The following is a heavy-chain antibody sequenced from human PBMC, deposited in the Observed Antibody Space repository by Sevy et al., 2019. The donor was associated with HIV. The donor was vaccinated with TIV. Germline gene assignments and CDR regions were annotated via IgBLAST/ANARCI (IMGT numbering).Heavy chain of an antibody. Sequence: GGSLRLSCAASGFTFNRYWMSWVRQAPGKGLEWVANIKQDESEKHYADSVKGRFTISRDNTKNSLFLQLDTVRDEDSAIYYCAKSDHGDFGGVVRVWGQGTMVTVSS. V-gene: IGHV3-7*03. CDR1: GFTFNRYW. CDR2: IKQDESEK. CDR3: AKSDHGDFGGVVRV. D-gene: IGHD2-21*01. J-gene: IGHJ3*01.